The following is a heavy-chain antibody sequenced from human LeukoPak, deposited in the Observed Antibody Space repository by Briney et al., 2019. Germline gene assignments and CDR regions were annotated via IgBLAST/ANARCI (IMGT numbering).Heavy chain of an antibody. CDR1: GGSFSGYY. J-gene: IGHJ3*02. D-gene: IGHD5-24*01. CDR2: INHSGST. V-gene: IGHV4-34*01. CDR3: ARRRWLFDAFDI. Sequence: PSETLSLTCAVYGGSFSGYYWSWIRQPPGKGLEWIGEINHSGSTNYNPSLKSRVTISVDTSKNQFSLKLSSVTAADTAVYYCARRRWLFDAFDIWGQGTMVTVSS.